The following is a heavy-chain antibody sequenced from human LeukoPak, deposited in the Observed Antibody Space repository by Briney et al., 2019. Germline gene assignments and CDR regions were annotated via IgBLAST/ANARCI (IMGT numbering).Heavy chain of an antibody. CDR2: ISGSGETT. CDR1: KFIFRNYA. D-gene: IGHD4-23*01. J-gene: IGHJ3*01. V-gene: IGHV3-23*01. Sequence: GGSLRLFCAASKFIFRNYAMAWVRQTPEKGLEWVSEISGSGETTHYAESVKGRFTISRDNSRNTLYLRMNSLRVEDTALYYCVKASPGAHSVNFFDFWGQGTMVTVSS. CDR3: VKASPGAHSVNFFDF.